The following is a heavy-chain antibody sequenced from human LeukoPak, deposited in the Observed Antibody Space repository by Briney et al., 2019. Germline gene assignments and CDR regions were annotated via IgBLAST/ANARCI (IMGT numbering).Heavy chain of an antibody. V-gene: IGHV1-2*02. CDR1: GYTFTGYY. J-gene: IGHJ4*02. Sequence: ASVKVSCKASGYTFTGYYMHWLRQAPGQGLEWMGWINPNNGGTNYAQKFQGRVTMTRGTSISTAYMELSRLTSDDTAVYYCARGSSSWYVGPPLDYWGQGTLVTVSS. CDR2: INPNNGGT. CDR3: ARGSSSWYVGPPLDY. D-gene: IGHD6-13*01.